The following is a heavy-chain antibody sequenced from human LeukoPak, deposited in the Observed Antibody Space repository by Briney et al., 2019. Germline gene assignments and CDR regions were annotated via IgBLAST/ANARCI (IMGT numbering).Heavy chain of an antibody. D-gene: IGHD3-22*01. CDR2: INPSGGSA. V-gene: IGHV1-46*04. CDR3: ARLADYDSSGYLSY. Sequence: ASVTVSFKSSGYTFTKYYMHWLRQPPGQGLAWMGIINPSGGSARYAQKSQGRVTMTRDTSTSTVYMEVSSLRSEDTAVYYCARLADYDSSGYLSYWGQGTLVTVSS. J-gene: IGHJ4*02. CDR1: GYTFTKYY.